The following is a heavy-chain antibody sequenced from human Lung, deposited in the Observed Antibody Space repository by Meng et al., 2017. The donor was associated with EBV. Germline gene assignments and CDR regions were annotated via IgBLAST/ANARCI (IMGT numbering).Heavy chain of an antibody. CDR3: AATVNDGYFDY. D-gene: IGHD4-11*01. J-gene: IGHJ4*02. CDR1: GGSFSGYY. V-gene: IGHV4-34*02. CDR2: INHSGST. Sequence: LQQWGPGLLKPPETLSLRCAFSGGSFSGYYWSWIRQPPGKGLEWIGEINHSGSTNYNPSLKSRVTISVDTSKNQFSLKLSSVTAADTAVYYCAATVNDGYFDYWGQGTLVTVSS.